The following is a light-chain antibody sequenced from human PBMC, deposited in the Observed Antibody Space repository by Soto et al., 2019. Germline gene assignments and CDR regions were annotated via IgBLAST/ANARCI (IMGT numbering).Light chain of an antibody. CDR1: SSNIGSSS. J-gene: IGLJ3*02. CDR3: ATWDDSLNGPV. CDR2: SNN. Sequence: QSVPTQSPSASGTPGQRVTILCSGTSSNIGSSSVSWYQQLPRAAPTLLIYSNNQRPSGVPDRFSGSKSGTSASLAISGLQSDDEADYYCATWDDSLNGPVFGGGTKVTVL. V-gene: IGLV1-44*01.